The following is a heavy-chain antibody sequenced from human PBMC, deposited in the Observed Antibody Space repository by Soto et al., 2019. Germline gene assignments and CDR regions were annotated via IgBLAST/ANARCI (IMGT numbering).Heavy chain of an antibody. CDR2: ISRSSSYI. Sequence: EVQLVESGGGLVKPGGSLRLSCAASGFTFSTYSMSWVRQAPGKGLEWVSSISRSSSYIYYADSVKGRFTISRDNAKYSLYLQMNSLIAEDTAVYYWARTADYSSSSFFDYWGQGTLVTVSS. V-gene: IGHV3-21*01. CDR3: ARTADYSSSSFFDY. J-gene: IGHJ4*02. CDR1: GFTFSTYS. D-gene: IGHD6-6*01.